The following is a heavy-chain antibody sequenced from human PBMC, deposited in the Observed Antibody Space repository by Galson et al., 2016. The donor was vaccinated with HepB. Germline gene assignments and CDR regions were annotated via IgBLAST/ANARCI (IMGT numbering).Heavy chain of an antibody. J-gene: IGHJ4*02. V-gene: IGHV3-30-3*01. CDR1: GFTFSSYA. D-gene: IGHD6-25*01. Sequence: SLRLSCAASGFTFSSYAMHWVRQAPGKGLEWVAVISYDGSNKYYADSVKGRFTISRDNSKNTLYVQMYSLRAEDTAVYYCARDHLSWIAAGVVGYWGQGTLVTVSS. CDR3: ARDHLSWIAAGVVGY. CDR2: ISYDGSNK.